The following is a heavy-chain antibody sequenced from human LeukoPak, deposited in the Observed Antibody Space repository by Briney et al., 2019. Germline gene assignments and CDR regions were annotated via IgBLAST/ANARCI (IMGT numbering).Heavy chain of an antibody. J-gene: IGHJ4*02. CDR3: ARWGSTSCYDY. CDR2: ISTNGDST. Sequence: GGSLRLSCAASGFTFSSYAMHWVRQAPGQGLEYVAAISTNGDSTYYANSVKGRFTISRDNSKNTLYLQMGSLRDEDMAVYYCARWGSTSCYDYWGQGTLVTVSS. D-gene: IGHD2-2*01. V-gene: IGHV3-64*01. CDR1: GFTFSSYA.